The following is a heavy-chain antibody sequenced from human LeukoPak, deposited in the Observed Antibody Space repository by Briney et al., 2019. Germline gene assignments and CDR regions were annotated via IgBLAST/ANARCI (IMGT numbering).Heavy chain of an antibody. CDR2: ISSSGSTI. D-gene: IGHD1-20*01. CDR1: GFTFSDYY. CDR3: ARVNNWNDVSFFDY. J-gene: IGHJ4*02. Sequence: GGSLRLSCAASGFTFSDYYTSWIRQAPGKGLEWVSYISSSGSTIYYADSVKGRFTISRDNAKNSLYLQMNSLRAEDTAVYYCARVNNWNDVSFFDYWGQGTLVTVSS. V-gene: IGHV3-11*01.